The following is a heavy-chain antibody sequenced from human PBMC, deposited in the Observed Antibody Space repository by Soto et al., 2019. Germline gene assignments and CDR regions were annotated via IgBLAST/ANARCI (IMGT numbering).Heavy chain of an antibody. J-gene: IGHJ3*02. CDR2: INHSGST. V-gene: IGHV4-34*01. D-gene: IGHD1-1*01. CDR3: ARKEGDGYNSKGDAFDI. Sequence: SETLSLTCAVYGGSFSGYYWSWIRQPPGKGLEWIGEINHSGSTNYNPSLKSRVTISVDTSKNQFSLKLSSVTAADTVVYYCARKEGDGYNSKGDAFDIWGQGTMVTVSS. CDR1: GGSFSGYY.